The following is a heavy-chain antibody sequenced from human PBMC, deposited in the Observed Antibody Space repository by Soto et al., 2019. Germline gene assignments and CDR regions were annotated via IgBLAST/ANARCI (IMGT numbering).Heavy chain of an antibody. J-gene: IGHJ4*02. CDR1: GFTFSTYA. V-gene: IGHV3-23*01. CDR3: AKDSQRRTSGYFLDY. Sequence: EVQLFESGGKLVQPGGSLPLSCAASGFTFSTYAMAWVRQAPGKGLEWVSGVSASGLNTDYADPVKGRFYISRDNSTSTVALQTNSLRAEDTALYYCAKDSQRRTSGYFLDYRGQGTPVTVSS. CDR2: VSASGLNT. D-gene: IGHD5-18*01.